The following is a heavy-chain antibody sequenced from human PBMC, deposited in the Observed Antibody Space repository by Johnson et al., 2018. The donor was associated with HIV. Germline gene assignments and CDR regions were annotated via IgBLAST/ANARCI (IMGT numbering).Heavy chain of an antibody. CDR1: GFTFSNYG. D-gene: IGHD3-22*01. CDR3: ARTPSTYYYDSRGYVEAFYM. Sequence: QVQLVESGGGVVQPGRSLRLSCAASGFTFSNYGMHWVRQAPGKGLEWVAVIWYDGSNKYYGDSVKGRFTISRENAKNSFYLQMNSLRAGDTAVYYCARTPSTYYYDSRGYVEAFYMWGQGTIVTVSS. CDR2: IWYDGSNK. J-gene: IGHJ3*02. V-gene: IGHV3-33*01.